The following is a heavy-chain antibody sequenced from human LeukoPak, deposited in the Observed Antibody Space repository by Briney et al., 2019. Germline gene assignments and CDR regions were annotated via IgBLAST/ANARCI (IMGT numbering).Heavy chain of an antibody. D-gene: IGHD3-22*01. CDR3: ARVRSEYYYDSSGYYY. CDR2: INPNSGGT. J-gene: IGHJ4*02. CDR1: GYTFTGYY. Sequence: ASVKVSCKASGYTFTGYYMHWVRQAPGQGLEWMGWINPNSGGTNYAQKFQGRVTMTRDTSISTAYMELSRLRSDDTAVYYCARVRSEYYYDSSGYYYWGQGTLVTVSS. V-gene: IGHV1-2*02.